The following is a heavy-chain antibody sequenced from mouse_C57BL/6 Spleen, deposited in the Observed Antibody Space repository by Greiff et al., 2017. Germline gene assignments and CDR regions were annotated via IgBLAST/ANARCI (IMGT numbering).Heavy chain of an antibody. CDR1: GYTFTDYN. V-gene: IGHV1-18*01. Sequence: VQLQQSGPELVKPGASVKIPCKASGYTFTDYNMDWVKQSHGKSLEWIGDINPNNGGTIYNQKFKGKATLTVDKSSSTAYMELRSLTSEDTAVYYCARGIYEGYYDAMDYWGQGTSVTVSS. CDR2: INPNNGGT. CDR3: ARGIYEGYYDAMDY. J-gene: IGHJ4*01. D-gene: IGHD2-3*01.